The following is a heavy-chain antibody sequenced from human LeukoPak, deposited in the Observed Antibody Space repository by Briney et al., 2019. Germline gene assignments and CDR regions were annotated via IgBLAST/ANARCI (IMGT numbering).Heavy chain of an antibody. V-gene: IGHV1-2*02. CDR3: ASAYCSSTSCYGSDAFDI. CDR1: GYTFTGYY. CDR2: INPNSGGT. D-gene: IGHD2-2*01. J-gene: IGHJ3*02. Sequence: ASVKASCKASGYTFTGYYMHWVRQAPGQGLEWMGWINPNSGGTNYAQKFQGRVTMTRDTSISTAYMELSRLRSDDTAVYYCASAYCSSTSCYGSDAFDIWGQGTMVTVSS.